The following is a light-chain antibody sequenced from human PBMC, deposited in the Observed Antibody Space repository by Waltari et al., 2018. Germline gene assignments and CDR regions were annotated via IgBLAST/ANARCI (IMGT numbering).Light chain of an antibody. J-gene: IGKJ2*01. CDR3: QQCYSTPYT. CDR2: PAS. Sequence: IQLTQSPSSLSASVGDRVTISCRASHDISSHLAWYQQKPGKAPTLRIYPASTLESGVPSRFSGSGSGTEFTLTITSLQAADVAVYYCQQCYSTPYTFGQGTKLEIK. V-gene: IGKV1-9*01. CDR1: HDISSH.